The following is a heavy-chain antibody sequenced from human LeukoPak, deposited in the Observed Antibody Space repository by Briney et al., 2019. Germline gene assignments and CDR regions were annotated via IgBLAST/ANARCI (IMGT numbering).Heavy chain of an antibody. D-gene: IGHD1-26*01. CDR1: GFTFSSYT. J-gene: IGHJ5*01. CDR2: ISYDGSNK. V-gene: IGHV3-30-3*01. Sequence: GGSLRLSCAAFGFTFSSYTMHWVRQAPGKGLEWVAVISYDGSNKYYADSVKGRFTISRDNSKNTLYLQMNSLRAEDTAIYYCARDASGSFYDSWGQGTLVTVSS. CDR3: ARDASGSFYDS.